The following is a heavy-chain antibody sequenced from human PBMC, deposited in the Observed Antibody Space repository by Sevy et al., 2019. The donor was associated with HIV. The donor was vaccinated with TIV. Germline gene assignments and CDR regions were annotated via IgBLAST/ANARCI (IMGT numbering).Heavy chain of an antibody. D-gene: IGHD3-10*01. J-gene: IGHJ4*02. CDR2: ISYDGSNK. CDR1: GFTFSSNG. CDR3: AKDVSDYGSGGFDY. V-gene: IGHV3-30*18. Sequence: VGSLRLSCAASGFTFSSNGMHWVHQAPGKALEWVAVISYDGSNKYYADSVKGRFTISRDNSKNTLYLQMNSLRAEDTAVYYCAKDVSDYGSGGFDYWGQGTLVTVSS.